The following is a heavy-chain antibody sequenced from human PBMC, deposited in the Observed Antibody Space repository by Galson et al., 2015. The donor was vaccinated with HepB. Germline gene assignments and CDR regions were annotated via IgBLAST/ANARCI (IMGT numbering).Heavy chain of an antibody. CDR1: GFTFSHYG. D-gene: IGHD5-12*01. V-gene: IGHV3-23*01. Sequence: SLRLSCAASGFTFSHYGMNWVRQAPGKGLEWVSFISGRGSNIYYVDSVKGRFSISGDNTKNILYLHMHSLRAEDTAVYYCAKGLPRRDSNSYYNGMDVWGQGTTVTVSS. CDR3: AKGLPRRDSNSYYNGMDV. J-gene: IGHJ6*02. CDR2: ISGRGSNI.